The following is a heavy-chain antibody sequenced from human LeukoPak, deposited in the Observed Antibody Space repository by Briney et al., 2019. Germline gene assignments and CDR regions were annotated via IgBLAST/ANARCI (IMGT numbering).Heavy chain of an antibody. Sequence: PSETLSLTCAVYGGSFSGYYWSWIRQPPGKGLEWIGEINHSGSTNYNPSLKSRVTISVDTSKNQFSLKLSSVTAADTAVYYCARGPPLNMVRGVITPAPYDYWGQGTLVTVSS. CDR2: INHSGST. D-gene: IGHD3-10*01. V-gene: IGHV4-34*01. CDR1: GGSFSGYY. CDR3: ARGPPLNMVRGVITPAPYDY. J-gene: IGHJ4*02.